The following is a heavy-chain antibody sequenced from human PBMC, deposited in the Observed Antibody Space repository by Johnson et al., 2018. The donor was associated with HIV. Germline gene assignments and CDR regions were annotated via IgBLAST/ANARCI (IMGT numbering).Heavy chain of an antibody. CDR2: IKSKTDGGTS. CDR3: TTDVPTTYYYDSSVRGAFDI. V-gene: IGHV3-15*01. Sequence: VQLVESGGGLVKPGGSLRLSCAASGFTFSNAWMSWVRQAPGKGLEWVGRIKSKTDGGTSDYAAPVKGRFTISRADSKNTPYLQMNSLKTGDTAVYSCTTDVPTTYYYDSSVRGAFDIWGQGTMVTVSS. D-gene: IGHD3-22*01. J-gene: IGHJ3*02. CDR1: GFTFSNAW.